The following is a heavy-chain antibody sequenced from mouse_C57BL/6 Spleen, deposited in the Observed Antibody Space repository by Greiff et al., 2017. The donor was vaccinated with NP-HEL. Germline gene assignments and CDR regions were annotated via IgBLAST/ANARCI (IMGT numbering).Heavy chain of an antibody. CDR3: ARSGAPPRFDY. CDR2: IYPSDSET. J-gene: IGHJ2*01. Sequence: VQLQQPGAELVRPGSSVKLSCKASGYTFTSYWMDWVKQRPGQGLEWIGNIYPSDSETHYNQKFKDKATLTVDKSSSTAYMQLSSLTSEDSAVYYCARSGAPPRFDYWGQGTTLTVSS. V-gene: IGHV1-61*01. CDR1: GYTFTSYW.